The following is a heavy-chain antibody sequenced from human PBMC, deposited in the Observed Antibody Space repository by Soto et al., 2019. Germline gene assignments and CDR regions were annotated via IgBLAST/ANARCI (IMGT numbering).Heavy chain of an antibody. D-gene: IGHD5-18*01. Sequence: QVQLVQSGAEVKKPGSSVKVSCKASGGTFSSSAITWVRQAPGQGLEWMGMIIPIFGTVNYAQKFQDRVTITADESTSTAYLELSSLTSDDTAVYYCARGPTKQLWSVRYYYGMDVWGLGTTVTVSS. CDR3: ARGPTKQLWSVRYYYGMDV. CDR2: IIPIFGTV. V-gene: IGHV1-69*18. CDR1: GGTFSSSA. J-gene: IGHJ6*02.